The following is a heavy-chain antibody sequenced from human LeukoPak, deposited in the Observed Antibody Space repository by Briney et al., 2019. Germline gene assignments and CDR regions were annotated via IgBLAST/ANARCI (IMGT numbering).Heavy chain of an antibody. D-gene: IGHD1-26*01. J-gene: IGHJ4*02. CDR2: INWNSGSI. V-gene: IGHV3-9*01. Sequence: GGSLRLSCAASGFTFDDYAMNWVRQAPGKGLEWVSSINWNSGSIEYADSVKGRFTISRDKAENSLYLQINSPRVEDTAVYYCASLAGGYFFDHWGQGTLVTVSS. CDR3: ASLAGGYFFDH. CDR1: GFTFDDYA.